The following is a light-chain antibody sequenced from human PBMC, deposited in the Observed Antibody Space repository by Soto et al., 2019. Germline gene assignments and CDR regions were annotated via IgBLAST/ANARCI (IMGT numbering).Light chain of an antibody. CDR2: GAF. Sequence: EVVMTQSPATLSVSPGERATLSCRASQSVSSNLAWYQQKPCQAPRLLLYGAFNRATGIPARFSGSGSGTDFTLTISSLEPEDSAVYYCQQRNVWPPVTFGQGTRLEIK. J-gene: IGKJ5*01. CDR1: QSVSSN. CDR3: QQRNVWPPVT. V-gene: IGKV3-11*01.